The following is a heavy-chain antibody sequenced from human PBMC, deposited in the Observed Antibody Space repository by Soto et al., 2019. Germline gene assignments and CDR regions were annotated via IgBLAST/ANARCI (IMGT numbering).Heavy chain of an antibody. CDR1: GGYIRSSSHF. Sequence: PWEPLSLTCSISGGYIRSSSHFWGWVRQPPWRGVELIGRSYYSGINYYNPSLKSRVTISVDTSKNQFSLKLSSVTAADTAVYYCAMILDDSATTEIDACGQGTTLTVSS. D-gene: IGHD3-3*01. CDR3: AMILDDSATTEIDA. CDR2: SYYSGIN. J-gene: IGHJ6*02. V-gene: IGHV4-39*01.